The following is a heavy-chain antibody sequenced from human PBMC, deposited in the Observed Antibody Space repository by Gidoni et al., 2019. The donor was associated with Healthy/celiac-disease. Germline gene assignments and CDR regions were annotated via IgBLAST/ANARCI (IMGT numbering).Heavy chain of an antibody. CDR1: GSPFSSYA. J-gene: IGHJ4*02. CDR2: ISGSGGST. V-gene: IGHV3-23*01. D-gene: IGHD5-12*01. CDR3: ARDSGYENDSVY. Sequence: EVQLLESGGGLVQPGGSLRLACAASGSPFSSYAMSWVLQDPEKGLEWVSAISGSGGSTYYADSVKGRFTISRDNSKNTLYLQMNSLRAEDTAVYYCARDSGYENDSVYWGQGTLVTVSS.